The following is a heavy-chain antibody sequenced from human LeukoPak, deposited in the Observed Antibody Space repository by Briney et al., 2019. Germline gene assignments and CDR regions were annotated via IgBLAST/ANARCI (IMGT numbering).Heavy chain of an antibody. V-gene: IGHV1-2*02. CDR1: GYTLTDHH. D-gene: IGHD5-24*01. CDR3: ARDPVDGYSHYDF. CDR2: IRPNSDGI. J-gene: IGHJ4*02. Sequence: ASVKVSCKASGYTLTDHHLIWVRQAPGQGLEWMGWIRPNSDGIRYAQEFQGRVTMTRDTSISTAYMELTSLTSDDTAIYHCARDPVDGYSHYDFWGQGTLVTVSS.